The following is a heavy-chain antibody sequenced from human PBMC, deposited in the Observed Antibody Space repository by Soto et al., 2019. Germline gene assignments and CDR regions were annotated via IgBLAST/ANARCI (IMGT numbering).Heavy chain of an antibody. V-gene: IGHV4-34*01. Sequence: QVQLQQWGAGLLKPSETLSLTCAVYGGSFSGYYWSRIRQPPGKGLEWIGEINHNVSTNYNPTVKSRVTISVDTSKTQFSLKLSSVTAADTAVYSCARAGRTPLWFTGHVYFQPSGQGTLVTVS. J-gene: IGHJ1*01. CDR2: INHNVST. D-gene: IGHD5-18*01. CDR1: GGSFSGYY. CDR3: ARAGRTPLWFTGHVYFQP.